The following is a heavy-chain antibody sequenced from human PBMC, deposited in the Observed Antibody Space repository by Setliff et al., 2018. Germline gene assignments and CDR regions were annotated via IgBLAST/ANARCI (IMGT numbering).Heavy chain of an antibody. V-gene: IGHV4-39*01. J-gene: IGHJ4*02. D-gene: IGHD3-22*01. CDR2: IHYSENT. CDR3: ARGRYYESNSYYFPFDF. CDR1: GGSLTSGRYY. Sequence: LSLTCTVSGGSLTSGRYYWGWIRQPPGQGLEWIASIHYSENTYYNPSLKTRVTISVDTSKNQFSLTLSSVTAADTAVYYCARGRYYESNSYYFPFDFWGQGMLVTV.